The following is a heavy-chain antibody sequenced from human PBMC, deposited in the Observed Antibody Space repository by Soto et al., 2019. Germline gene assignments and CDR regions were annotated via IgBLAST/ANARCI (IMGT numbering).Heavy chain of an antibody. V-gene: IGHV1-69*13. J-gene: IGHJ3*02. CDR2: IIPIFGTA. CDR1: GDTFTSYY. CDR3: ARPDYDYVWGSSHRGAFDI. Sequence: AASVKVSCKASGDTFTSYYMHWVRQAPGQGLEWMGGIIPIFGTANYAQKFQGRVTITADESTSTAYMELSSLRSEDTAVYYCARPDYDYVWGSSHRGAFDIWGQGTMVTVSS. D-gene: IGHD3-16*01.